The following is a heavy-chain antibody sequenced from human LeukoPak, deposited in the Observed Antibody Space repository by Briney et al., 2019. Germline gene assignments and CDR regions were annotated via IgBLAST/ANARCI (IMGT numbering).Heavy chain of an antibody. CDR1: GITFSSYW. V-gene: IGHV3-74*01. J-gene: IGHJ4*02. CDR2: INSDGSST. CDR3: AREAHYYDSSGYRH. Sequence: GGSLRLSCAASGITFSSYWMHWVRQAPGKGLVWVSRINSDGSSTSYADSVKGRFTISRDNAKNTLYLQMYSLRAEDTAVYYCAREAHYYDSSGYRHWGQGTLVTVSS. D-gene: IGHD3-22*01.